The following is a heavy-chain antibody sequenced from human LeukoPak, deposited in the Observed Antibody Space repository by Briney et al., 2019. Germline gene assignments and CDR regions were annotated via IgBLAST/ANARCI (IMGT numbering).Heavy chain of an antibody. CDR2: ISGSSSYI. CDR1: GFTFSSYS. J-gene: IGHJ4*02. CDR3: ARPGPTFGGVITYFDY. D-gene: IGHD3-16*02. Sequence: GGSLRLSCAASGFTFSSYSLNWVRQAPGKGLEWVSSISGSSSYIYYADSVKGRFTISRHNAKNSLYLQMNSLRAEDTALYYCARPGPTFGGVITYFDYWGQGTLVTVSS. V-gene: IGHV3-21*04.